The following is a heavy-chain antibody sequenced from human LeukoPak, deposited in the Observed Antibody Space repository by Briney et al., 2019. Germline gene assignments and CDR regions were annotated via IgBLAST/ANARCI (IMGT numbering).Heavy chain of an antibody. D-gene: IGHD1-14*01. CDR2: IYYSGTT. CDR1: GGSISNSAYY. V-gene: IGHV4-39*02. Sequence: SETLSLTCTVSGGSISNSAYYWGWIRQPPGKGLEWIGSIYYSGTTYYNPSLKSRVTISVDTSKNHFSLKLSSVTAADTAVYYCARLISSTGNFDYWGQGTLVTVSS. CDR3: ARLISSTGNFDY. J-gene: IGHJ4*02.